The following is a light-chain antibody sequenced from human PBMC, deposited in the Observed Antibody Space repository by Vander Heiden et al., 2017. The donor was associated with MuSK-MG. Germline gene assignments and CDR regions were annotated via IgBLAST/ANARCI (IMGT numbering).Light chain of an antibody. Sequence: DIQMTQSPSSLSASVGDRVTITCQASQDIRNYLNWYQYKPGNAPKLLIYDASNLEAGVPSRFSGSGSGTDFTFTISGLQPEDIATYYWQQYGDLRSFGQGTRLEIK. V-gene: IGKV1-33*01. CDR1: QDIRNY. CDR2: DAS. CDR3: QQYGDLRS. J-gene: IGKJ2*01.